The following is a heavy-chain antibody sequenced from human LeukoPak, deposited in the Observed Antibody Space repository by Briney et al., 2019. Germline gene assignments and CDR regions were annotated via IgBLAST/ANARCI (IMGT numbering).Heavy chain of an antibody. D-gene: IGHD3-22*01. V-gene: IGHV3-9*01. CDR2: ISWNSGSI. CDR3: AKDMGYYDSSGYSALFDY. Sequence: GGSLRPSCAASGFTFDDYAMHWVRQAPGKGLEWVSGISWNSGSIGYADSVKGRSTISRDNAKNSLYLQMNSLRAEDTALYYCAKDMGYYDSSGYSALFDYWGQGTLVTVSS. CDR1: GFTFDDYA. J-gene: IGHJ4*02.